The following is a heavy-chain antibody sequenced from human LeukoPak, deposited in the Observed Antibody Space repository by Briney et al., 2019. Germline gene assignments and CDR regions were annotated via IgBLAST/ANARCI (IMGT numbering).Heavy chain of an antibody. V-gene: IGHV3-23*01. Sequence: GGSLRLSCAASGFTFSIYTMNWVRQAPGKGLEWVSIINYNGDNKYYADSVQGRFTISRDNSKNTVYLQMNSLRAEHTAIYYCAKDGHCPGALCPTQIAVAGYNDNWGQGTLVTVSS. CDR1: GFTFSIYT. CDR2: INYNGDNK. D-gene: IGHD6-19*01. CDR3: AKDGHCPGALCPTQIAVAGYNDN. J-gene: IGHJ4*02.